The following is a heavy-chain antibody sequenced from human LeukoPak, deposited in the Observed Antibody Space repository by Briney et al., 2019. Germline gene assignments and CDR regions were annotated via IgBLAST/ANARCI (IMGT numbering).Heavy chain of an antibody. Sequence: GGSLRLSCAASGFTFSSYGMHWVRQAPGKGLEWVAFIRYDGSNKYYADSVKGRFTISRDNSKNTLYLQMNSLRAEDTAVYYCAKGVQSTVTTCLDYWGQGTLVTVSS. CDR1: GFTFSSYG. V-gene: IGHV3-30*02. CDR2: IRYDGSNK. D-gene: IGHD4-17*01. CDR3: AKGVQSTVTTCLDY. J-gene: IGHJ4*02.